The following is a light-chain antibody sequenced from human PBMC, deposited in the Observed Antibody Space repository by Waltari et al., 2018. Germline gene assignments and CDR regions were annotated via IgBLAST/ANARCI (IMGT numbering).Light chain of an antibody. J-gene: IGKJ2*01. Sequence: EIVMTQSPATLSVSPGERAILSCRASQSISNKLAWYQQKPGQAPRLLIYDASTRATGIPATFSGSGSGTEFTLTISSLQSEDFVVYYCQQYNSLPYTFGQGTKLEIK. CDR2: DAS. CDR1: QSISNK. CDR3: QQYNSLPYT. V-gene: IGKV3-15*01.